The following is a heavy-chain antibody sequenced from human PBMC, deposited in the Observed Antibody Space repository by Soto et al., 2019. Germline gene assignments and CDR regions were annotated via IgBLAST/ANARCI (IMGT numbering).Heavy chain of an antibody. CDR3: ATGDIILVPPPTDGAEYFQH. V-gene: IGHV1-8*01. Sequence: ASVKVSCKASGYTFTSYDINWVRQATGQGLEWMGWMNPNSGNTAYAQKFQGRVTMTRNTSISTAYMELSSLTSEDTAVYYCATGDIILVPPPTDGAEYFQHWGQGTLVTVSS. CDR2: MNPNSGNT. J-gene: IGHJ1*01. CDR1: GYTFTSYD. D-gene: IGHD2-2*01.